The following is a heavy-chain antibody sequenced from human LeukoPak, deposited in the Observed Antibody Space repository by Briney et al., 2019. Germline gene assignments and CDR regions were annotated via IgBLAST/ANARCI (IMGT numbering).Heavy chain of an antibody. Sequence: SETLSLTCAVYGGSFSGYYWSWIRQPPGKGLEWIGEINHSGSTNYNPSLKSRVTISVDTSKHQFSLKLSSVTAADTAVYSCARKYSDFWSGSQYYFDYWGQGTLVTVSS. CDR3: ARKYSDFWSGSQYYFDY. CDR1: GGSFSGYY. J-gene: IGHJ4*02. CDR2: INHSGST. D-gene: IGHD3-3*01. V-gene: IGHV4-34*01.